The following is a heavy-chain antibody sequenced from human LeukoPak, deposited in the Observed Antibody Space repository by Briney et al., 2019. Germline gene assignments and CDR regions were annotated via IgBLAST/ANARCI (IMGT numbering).Heavy chain of an antibody. V-gene: IGHV3-53*01. CDR1: GCTFNNAW. D-gene: IGHD2-15*01. Sequence: PGGSLRLSCAASGCTFNNAWMSWVRQAPGKGLEWVSVSYTGGSTYYADSVKGRFTISRDNSQNTLYLQMDSLRAEDTAVYYCAKGMYCSGGSCYKGVDAFDIWGQGTMVTVSS. CDR3: AKGMYCSGGSCYKGVDAFDI. J-gene: IGHJ3*02. CDR2: SYTGGST.